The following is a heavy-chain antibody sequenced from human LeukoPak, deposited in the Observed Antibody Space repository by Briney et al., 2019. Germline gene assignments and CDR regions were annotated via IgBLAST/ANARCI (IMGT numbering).Heavy chain of an antibody. V-gene: IGHV3-66*04. Sequence: PGGSLRLSCAASGFTASSRTMIWVRQAPGKGLECVSYIRSDTTTEYAEYVKGRFTISRDYSKNTVYLQMNSLRVEDTSVYYCARRRGGYGDGDFDYWGQGTLVTV. J-gene: IGHJ4*02. CDR2: IRSDTTT. CDR3: ARRRGGYGDGDFDY. CDR1: GFTASSRT. D-gene: IGHD4-17*01.